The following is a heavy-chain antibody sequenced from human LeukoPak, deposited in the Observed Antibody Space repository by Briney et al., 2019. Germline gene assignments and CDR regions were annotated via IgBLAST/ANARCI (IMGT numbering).Heavy chain of an antibody. D-gene: IGHD1-26*01. CDR1: GGSISSGDYY. CDR2: IYYSGST. CDR3: ARVVGFVAAIDAFDI. Sequence: SQTLSLTCTVSGGSISSGDYYWGWIRQPPGKGLEWIGYIYYSGSTYYNPSLKSRVTISVDTSKNQFSLKLSSVTAADTAVYYCARVVGFVAAIDAFDIWGQGTMVTVSS. V-gene: IGHV4-30-4*01. J-gene: IGHJ3*02.